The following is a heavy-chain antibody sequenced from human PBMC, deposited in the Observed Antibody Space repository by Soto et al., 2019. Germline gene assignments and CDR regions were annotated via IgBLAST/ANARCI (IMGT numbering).Heavy chain of an antibody. V-gene: IGHV3-23*01. CDR2: ISGSGGST. CDR1: RFPCSSYA. Sequence: EGLRIFSEASRFPCSSYAMSCVRPTRGKGLEGVSAISGSGGSTYYADSVKGRFTISRDNSKNTLYLQMNSLRAEDTAVYYCASNLGYCRGGSCPPDSFDIWGQGTMVTVSS. J-gene: IGHJ3*02. D-gene: IGHD2-15*01. CDR3: ASNLGYCRGGSCPPDSFDI.